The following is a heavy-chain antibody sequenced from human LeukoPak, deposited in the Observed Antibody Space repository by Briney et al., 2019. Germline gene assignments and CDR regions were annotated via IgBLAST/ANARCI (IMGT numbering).Heavy chain of an antibody. Sequence: GGSLRLSGAASGFTFSSYEMNWVRQAPGKGLEWVSYISSSGSTIYYADSVKGRFTISRDNAKNSLYLQMNSLRAEDTAVYYCASSPFCSSTSCYRTHFQHWGQGTLVTVSS. CDR2: ISSSGSTI. J-gene: IGHJ1*01. CDR1: GFTFSSYE. D-gene: IGHD2-2*01. V-gene: IGHV3-48*03. CDR3: ASSPFCSSTSCYRTHFQH.